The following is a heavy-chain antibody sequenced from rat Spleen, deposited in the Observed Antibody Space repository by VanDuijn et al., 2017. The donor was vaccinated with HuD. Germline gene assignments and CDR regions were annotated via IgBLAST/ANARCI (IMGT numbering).Heavy chain of an antibody. Sequence: EVQLVESGGGLVQPGRSLKLSCAASGFTFSNYYMAWVRQAPTKGLEWVAYISTGGDNTYYRDSVKGRFTISRDNAKSTLYLKLDRLRSEDTATYYCTTDTFYDGSYYPGGFDYWGQGVMVTVSS. V-gene: IGHV5-27*01. CDR3: TTDTFYDGSYYPGGFDY. CDR1: GFTFSNYY. D-gene: IGHD1-12*02. CDR2: ISTGGDNT. J-gene: IGHJ2*01.